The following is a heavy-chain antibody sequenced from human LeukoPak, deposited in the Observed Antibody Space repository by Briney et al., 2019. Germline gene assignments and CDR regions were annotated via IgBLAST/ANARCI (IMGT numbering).Heavy chain of an antibody. Sequence: GGSLRLSCAASGFTFSSYEMNWVRQAPGKGLEWVSYISSSGSTIYYADSVKGRFTISRDNAKNTLYLQMNSLRAEDTAVYYCAKDAEGAYGDIYSSDAFDIWGQGTMVTVSS. CDR1: GFTFSSYE. CDR3: AKDAEGAYGDIYSSDAFDI. D-gene: IGHD4-17*01. CDR2: ISSSGSTI. V-gene: IGHV3-48*03. J-gene: IGHJ3*02.